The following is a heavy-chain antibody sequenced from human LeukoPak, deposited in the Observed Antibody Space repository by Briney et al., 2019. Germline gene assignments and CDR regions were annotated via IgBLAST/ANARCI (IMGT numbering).Heavy chain of an antibody. CDR3: AKTGNYNWNGFDY. Sequence: GGSLRLACAASRFTFSNYGMHWVRQAPGKGLEWVAIISYDGSNKYYADSVKGRFTISRDNSKNTLYLQMNSLRVEDSAVYYCAKTGNYNWNGFDYWGQGTLVTVSS. D-gene: IGHD1-20*01. V-gene: IGHV3-30*18. CDR1: RFTFSNYG. CDR2: ISYDGSNK. J-gene: IGHJ4*02.